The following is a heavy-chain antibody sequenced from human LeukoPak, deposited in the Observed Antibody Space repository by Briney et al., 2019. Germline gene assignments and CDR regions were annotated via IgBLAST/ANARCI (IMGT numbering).Heavy chain of an antibody. Sequence: KPSETLSLTCTVSGGSITRNYWNWIRQPPGKGLEWIGSIYYSGSTYYNPSLKSRVTISVDTSKNQFSLKLNSVTAADTAVYYCARGLDNGDPLDYWGQGTLVTVAS. CDR3: ARGLDNGDPLDY. V-gene: IGHV4-59*13. J-gene: IGHJ4*02. CDR1: GGSITRNY. CDR2: IYYSGST. D-gene: IGHD4-17*01.